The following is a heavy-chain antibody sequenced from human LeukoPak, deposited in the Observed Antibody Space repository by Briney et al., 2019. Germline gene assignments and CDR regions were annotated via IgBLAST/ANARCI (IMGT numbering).Heavy chain of an antibody. CDR2: IRYDGSNK. CDR3: AKDAVYYYDSSADY. Sequence: PGGSLRLSCAVSGFTFSSYGMHWVRQAPGKGLEWVAFIRYDGSNKYYADSVKGRFTISRDNSKNTLYLQMNSLRAEDTAEYYCAKDAVYYYDSSADYWGQGTLVTVSS. CDR1: GFTFSSYG. V-gene: IGHV3-30*02. D-gene: IGHD3-22*01. J-gene: IGHJ4*02.